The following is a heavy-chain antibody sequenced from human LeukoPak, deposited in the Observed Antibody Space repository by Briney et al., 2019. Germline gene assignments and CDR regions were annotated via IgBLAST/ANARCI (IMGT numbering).Heavy chain of an antibody. D-gene: IGHD1-7*01. Sequence: GGSLRLSCAASGFTFSSYDMNWVRQAPGKGLEWVSSISSTSSYIYYADSVKGRFTISRDNAKNSLYLQMNSLRAEDPAVYYCARVPNWNSVNWFDPWGQGTLVTVSS. V-gene: IGHV3-21*01. J-gene: IGHJ5*02. CDR2: ISSTSSYI. CDR1: GFTFSSYD. CDR3: ARVPNWNSVNWFDP.